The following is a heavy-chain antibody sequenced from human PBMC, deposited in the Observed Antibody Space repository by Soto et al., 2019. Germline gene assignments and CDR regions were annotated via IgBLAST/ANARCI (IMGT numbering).Heavy chain of an antibody. Sequence: GGSLRLSCAASGFTFSGSWMHWVRQAPGKGLVWVSRVNNDGSSTYYADSVKGRFTISRDNSKNTLYLQMNSLRAEDTAVYYCARDSDDRTTYFDYWGQGTLVTVSS. CDR2: VNNDGSST. CDR1: GFTFSGSW. D-gene: IGHD1-1*01. J-gene: IGHJ4*02. V-gene: IGHV3-74*01. CDR3: ARDSDDRTTYFDY.